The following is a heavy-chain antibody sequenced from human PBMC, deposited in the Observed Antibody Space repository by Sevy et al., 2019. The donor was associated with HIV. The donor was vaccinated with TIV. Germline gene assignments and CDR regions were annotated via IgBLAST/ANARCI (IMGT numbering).Heavy chain of an antibody. CDR1: GYTLTEFS. D-gene: IGHD3-22*01. CDR3: ATTKDYYERSGYPFDY. CDR2: FDPEDLET. Sequence: AAVKVSCKVSGYTLTEFSMHWVRQAPGKGLEWMATFDPEDLETIYAQKFQGRVTMAEDTSTDTVYMELSSLRSEDTAVYYCATTKDYYERSGYPFDYWGQGTQVIVSS. V-gene: IGHV1-24*01. J-gene: IGHJ4*02.